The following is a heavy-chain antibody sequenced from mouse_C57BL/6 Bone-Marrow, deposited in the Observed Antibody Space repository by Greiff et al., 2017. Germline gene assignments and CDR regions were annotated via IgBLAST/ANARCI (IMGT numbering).Heavy chain of an antibody. D-gene: IGHD1-1*01. CDR3: AREGSSLSWFAY. V-gene: IGHV3-1*01. Sequence: VQLKESGPGMVKPSQSLSLTCTVTGYSITSGYDWHWIRHFPGNKLEWMGYISYSGSTNYNPSLKSRISITHDTSKNHFFLKLNSVTTEDTATYYCAREGSSLSWFAYWGQGTLVTVSA. CDR1: GYSITSGYD. CDR2: ISYSGST. J-gene: IGHJ3*01.